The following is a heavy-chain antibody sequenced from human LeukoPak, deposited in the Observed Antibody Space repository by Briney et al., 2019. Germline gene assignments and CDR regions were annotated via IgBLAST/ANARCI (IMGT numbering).Heavy chain of an antibody. D-gene: IGHD1-26*01. J-gene: IGHJ4*02. CDR1: GFTFSSAW. V-gene: IGHV3-15*01. Sequence: GGSLRLSCATSGFTFSSAWMTWVRQAPGKGLEWVGRIKSKSDGGTTDYAAPVTGRFTISRDDSKNTLYLQMNSLKTEDTAVYYCTADIEGASRAIDYWGQGTLVTVSS. CDR2: IKSKSDGGTT. CDR3: TADIEGASRAIDY.